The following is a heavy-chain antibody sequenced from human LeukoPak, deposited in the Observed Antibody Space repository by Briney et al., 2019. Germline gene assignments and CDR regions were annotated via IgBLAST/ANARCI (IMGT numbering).Heavy chain of an antibody. D-gene: IGHD3-22*01. CDR1: GITLSNYG. CDR3: ARTPNDDSSGYYLEYFQH. V-gene: IGHV3-23*01. J-gene: IGHJ1*01. Sequence: GGSLRLSCAVSGITLSNYGMSWVRQAPGKGLEWVAGISDRGGRTNYADSVKGRFTISRDNSKNTLYLQMNSLRAEDTAVYYCARTPNDDSSGYYLEYFQHWGQGTLVTVSS. CDR2: ISDRGGRT.